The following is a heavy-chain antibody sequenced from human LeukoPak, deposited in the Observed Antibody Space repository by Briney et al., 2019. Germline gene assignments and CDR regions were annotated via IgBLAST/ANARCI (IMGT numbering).Heavy chain of an antibody. Sequence: SETLSLTCTVSGGSISSYYWSWIRQPPRKGLEWIGYLYYSGSTNYNPSLKSRVTISVDTSENQFSLKLSSVTAADTAVYYCARHPVGPGGLDVWGQGTTVTVSS. V-gene: IGHV4-59*08. CDR2: LYYSGST. CDR3: ARHPVGPGGLDV. CDR1: GGSISSYY. J-gene: IGHJ6*02.